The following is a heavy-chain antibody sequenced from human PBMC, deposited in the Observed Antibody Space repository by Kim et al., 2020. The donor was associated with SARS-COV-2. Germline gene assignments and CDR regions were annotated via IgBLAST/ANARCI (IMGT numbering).Heavy chain of an antibody. V-gene: IGHV3-30-3*01. D-gene: IGHD2-2*01. Sequence: GGSLRLSCAASGFTFSSYAMHWVRQAPGKGLEWVAVISYDGSNKYYADSVKGRFTISRDNSKNTLYLQMNSLRAEDTAVYYCAREGEADIVVVPAAVRWYWLETWGQGTLVTVSS. CDR2: ISYDGSNK. J-gene: IGHJ5*02. CDR3: AREGEADIVVVPAAVRWYWLET. CDR1: GFTFSSYA.